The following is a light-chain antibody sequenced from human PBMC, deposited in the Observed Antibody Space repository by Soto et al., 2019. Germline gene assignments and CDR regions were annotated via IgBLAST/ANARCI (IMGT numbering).Light chain of an antibody. J-gene: IGKJ5*01. V-gene: IGKV2D-29*02. CDR1: QILLHITGETF. Sequence: DVVMTQTPLSLAVAPGQPASISCKSSQILLHITGETFLFWYLQKPGQSPKLLIYYVSTRVAGVPGRFSDSGSGTDFTLEISRVETDDVGIYYCMQSTQLPPTFGQWTRLGIE. CDR2: YVS. CDR3: MQSTQLPPT.